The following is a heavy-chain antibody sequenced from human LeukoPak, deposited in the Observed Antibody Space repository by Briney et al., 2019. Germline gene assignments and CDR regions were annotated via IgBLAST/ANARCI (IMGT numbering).Heavy chain of an antibody. CDR3: ARDWGVAATPGYMDV. V-gene: IGHV4-59*01. CDR2: IYYSGST. D-gene: IGHD3-16*01. Sequence: SETLSLTCTVSGGSISSYYWSWIRQPPGKGLEWIGYIYYSGSTNYNPSLMSRVTISVDTSKNQFSLKLTSVTAADTAVYYRARDWGVAATPGYMDVWGKGTTVTVSS. J-gene: IGHJ6*03. CDR1: GGSISSYY.